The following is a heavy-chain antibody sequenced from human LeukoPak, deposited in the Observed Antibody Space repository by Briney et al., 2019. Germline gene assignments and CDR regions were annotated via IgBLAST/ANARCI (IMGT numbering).Heavy chain of an antibody. D-gene: IGHD3-10*01. V-gene: IGHV3-30*18. J-gene: IGHJ5*02. Sequence: GGSLRLSCAASGFTLSSYGMHWVRQAPGKGLEWVAVISYDGSNKYYADSVKGRFTISRDNSKNTLYLQMNSLRAEDTAVYYCAKAGGSGSYSNWFDPWGQGTLVTVSS. CDR2: ISYDGSNK. CDR3: AKAGGSGSYSNWFDP. CDR1: GFTLSSYG.